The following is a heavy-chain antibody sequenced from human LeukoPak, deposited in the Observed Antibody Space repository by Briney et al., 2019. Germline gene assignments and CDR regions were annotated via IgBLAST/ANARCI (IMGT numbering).Heavy chain of an antibody. CDR1: GYTFTSYY. D-gene: IGHD3-3*01. J-gene: IGHJ4*02. CDR3: ARGYTDDFWSGYYWD. V-gene: IGHV1-46*01. CDR2: INPSGGST. Sequence: ASVKVSCKASGYTFTSYYMHWVRQAPGQGLEWMGIINPSGGSTSYAQKFQGRVTMTRDMSTSTVYMELSSLRSEDTAVYYCARGYTDDFWSGYYWDWGQGTLVTVSS.